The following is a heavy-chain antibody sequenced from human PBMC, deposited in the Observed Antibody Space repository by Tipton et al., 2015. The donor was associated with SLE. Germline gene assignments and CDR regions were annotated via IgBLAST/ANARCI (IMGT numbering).Heavy chain of an antibody. J-gene: IGHJ4*02. CDR3: ARSSYDSSGYYYYFDS. D-gene: IGHD3-22*01. CDR1: GGSLNSYY. V-gene: IGHV4-59*01. CDR2: IYYSGST. Sequence: TLSLTCTASGGSLNSYYWSWIRQPPGKGLEWIGYIYYSGSTDYNPSLKSRVTISLDTSKNQFSLKLSSVTAADTAVYYCARSSYDSSGYYYYFDSWGQGTLVTVSS.